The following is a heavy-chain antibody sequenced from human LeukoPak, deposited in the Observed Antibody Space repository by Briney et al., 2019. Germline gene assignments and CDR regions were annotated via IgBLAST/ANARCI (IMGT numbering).Heavy chain of an antibody. CDR3: GRDMDV. J-gene: IGHJ6*04. Sequence: GGSLRLSCAASEFTINKYWMSWVCQALGKGLEWVANINEDGSEEYYVDSVRGRFTISRDNTNNLLYLQMNSLRAEDTALYYCGRDMDVWGKGPTVTVSS. V-gene: IGHV3-7*03. CDR2: INEDGSEE. CDR1: EFTINKYW.